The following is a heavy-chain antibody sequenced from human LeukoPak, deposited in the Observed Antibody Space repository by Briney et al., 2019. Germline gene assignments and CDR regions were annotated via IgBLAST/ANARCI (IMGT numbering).Heavy chain of an antibody. CDR3: ASLTTAEAFDI. CDR2: IYDSGST. CDR1: DDSITMYY. Sequence: PAETLSLTCTVSDDSITMYYWSWIRQPPGKGLEWIGYIYDSGSTNYNPSLKSRVTISVDTSKNQFSLKLSSVTAADTAVYYCASLTTAEAFDIWGQGTMVTVSS. V-gene: IGHV4-59*01. D-gene: IGHD3-22*01. J-gene: IGHJ3*02.